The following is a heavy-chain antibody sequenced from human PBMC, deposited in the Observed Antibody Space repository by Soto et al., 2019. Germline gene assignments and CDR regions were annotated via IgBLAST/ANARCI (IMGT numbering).Heavy chain of an antibody. CDR3: ARAPYSNAWYRFDL. J-gene: IGHJ4*02. D-gene: IGHD4-4*01. CDR1: GFTFSGYW. V-gene: IGHV3-7*03. CDR2: IKHDGSVQ. Sequence: GGSLGLSCEASGFTFSGYWMSWVRQAPGKGLEWVADIKHDGSVQYYVDSVKGRLTISRDNAKKQLYLQMNGLRAEDTALYYCARAPYSNAWYRFDLWGQGTLVTVSS.